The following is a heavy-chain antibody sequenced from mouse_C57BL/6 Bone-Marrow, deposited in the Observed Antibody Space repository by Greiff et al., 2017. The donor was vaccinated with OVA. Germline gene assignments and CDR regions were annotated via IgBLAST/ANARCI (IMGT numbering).Heavy chain of an antibody. Sequence: VQLQQSGAELVRPGASVKLSCKASGYTFTDYYINWVKQRPGQGLEWIARIYPGSGNTYYNEKFKGKATLTAEKSSSTAYMQLSSLTSEDSAVYFCARPPNWAGGFAYWGQGTLVTVSA. CDR2: IYPGSGNT. CDR1: GYTFTDYY. V-gene: IGHV1-76*01. CDR3: ARPPNWAGGFAY. J-gene: IGHJ3*01. D-gene: IGHD4-1*01.